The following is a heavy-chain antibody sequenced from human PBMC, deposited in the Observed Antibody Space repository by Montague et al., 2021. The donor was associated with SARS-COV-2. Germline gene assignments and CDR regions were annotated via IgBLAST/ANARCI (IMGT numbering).Heavy chain of an antibody. Sequence: SLRLSCAASGFSFSDYAMHWVRQAPGLALEWVSVIWYDGSNSYYADSVKGRFTISRDNTKNAVYLQMNSLTADDTAIYYCARETKEVQMDYWGQGTLVTVSS. CDR3: ARETKEVQMDY. J-gene: IGHJ4*02. D-gene: IGHD5-24*01. CDR1: GFSFSDYA. V-gene: IGHV3-33*01. CDR2: IWYDGSNS.